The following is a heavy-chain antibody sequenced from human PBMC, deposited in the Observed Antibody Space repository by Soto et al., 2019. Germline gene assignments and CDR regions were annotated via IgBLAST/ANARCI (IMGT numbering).Heavy chain of an antibody. CDR3: ARGGAVGSGWYSAGDY. CDR1: GGSFSGYY. Sequence: QVQLQQWGAGLLKPSETLSLTCAVYGGSFSGYYWSWIRQPPGKGLEWIGEINHRGSTKYNPSLKRRVTISVDTSKYQFSLKLSSVTAADTAVYYCARGGAVGSGWYSAGDYWGQGTLVTVSS. CDR2: INHRGST. D-gene: IGHD6-19*01. V-gene: IGHV4-34*01. J-gene: IGHJ4*02.